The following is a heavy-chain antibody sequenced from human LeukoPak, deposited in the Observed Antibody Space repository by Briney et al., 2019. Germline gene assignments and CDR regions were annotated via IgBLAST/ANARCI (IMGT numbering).Heavy chain of an antibody. CDR1: GFTFSSHW. J-gene: IGHJ4*02. V-gene: IGHV3-53*01. CDR3: ARDQPGDYGAGYFDY. Sequence: GGSLRLSCVASGFTFSSHWMHWVRQVPEKGLEWVSVIYSGGSTYYADSVKGRFTISRDNSKNTLYLQMNSLRAEDTAVYYCARDQPGDYGAGYFDYWGQGTLVTVSS. D-gene: IGHD4-17*01. CDR2: IYSGGST.